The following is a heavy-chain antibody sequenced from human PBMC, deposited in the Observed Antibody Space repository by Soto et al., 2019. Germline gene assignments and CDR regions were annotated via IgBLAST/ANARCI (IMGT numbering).Heavy chain of an antibody. CDR1: GYTFTGYY. CDR2: INPNSGGT. Sequence: GASVEVSCKASGYTFTGYYMQWVRQAPGQGLEWMGWINPNSGGTNYAQKFQGWVTMTRDTSISTAYMELSRLRSDDTAVYYCARGEKTGTIDYWGQGTLVTVSS. CDR3: ARGEKTGTIDY. D-gene: IGHD1-1*01. J-gene: IGHJ4*02. V-gene: IGHV1-2*04.